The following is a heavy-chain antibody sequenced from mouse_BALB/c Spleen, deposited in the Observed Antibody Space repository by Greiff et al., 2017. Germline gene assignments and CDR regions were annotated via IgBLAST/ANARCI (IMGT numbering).Heavy chain of an antibody. D-gene: IGHD4-1*01. CDR3: ARHEGWDLYFDY. CDR2: INSNGGST. V-gene: IGHV5-6-2*01. Sequence: EVMLVESGGGLVKLGGSLKLSCAASGFTFSSYYMSWVRQTPEKRLELVAAINSNGGSTYYPDTVKGRFTISRDNAKNTLYLQMSSLKSEDTALYYCARHEGWDLYFDYWGQGTTLTVSS. CDR1: GFTFSSYY. J-gene: IGHJ2*01.